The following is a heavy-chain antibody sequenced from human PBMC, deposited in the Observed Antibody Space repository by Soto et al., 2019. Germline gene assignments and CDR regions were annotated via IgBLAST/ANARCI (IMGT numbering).Heavy chain of an antibody. CDR2: ISSRSDI. D-gene: IGHD2-2*02. V-gene: IGHV3-21*01. CDR3: AREYTAWPLAYGLDV. Sequence: GGSLRLSCAASGFTFNTYSINWVRQAPGKGLEWVSSISSRSDIYYADSVKGRFTISRDNAKNSVSLQMNSLRAEDTAVYYCAREYTAWPLAYGLDVWGQGTTVTGSS. J-gene: IGHJ6*02. CDR1: GFTFNTYS.